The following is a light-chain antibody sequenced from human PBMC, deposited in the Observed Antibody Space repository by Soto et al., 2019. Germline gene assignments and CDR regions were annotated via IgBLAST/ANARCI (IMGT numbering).Light chain of an antibody. J-gene: IGLJ2*01. CDR1: SSNIGSNT. CDR2: PNN. Sequence: QSVLTQPPSASGTPGQRVTISCSGSSSNIGSNTVNWYQLLPGTAPKLLIYPNNDRPSGVPDRFSGSKSGTSASLAISGLQSEDEADYYCAACDDSLNGVVFGGGTKLTVL. V-gene: IGLV1-44*01. CDR3: AACDDSLNGVV.